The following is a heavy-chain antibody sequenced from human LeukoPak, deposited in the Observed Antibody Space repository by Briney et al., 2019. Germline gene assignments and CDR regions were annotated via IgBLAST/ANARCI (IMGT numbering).Heavy chain of an antibody. CDR3: ARDRSPAPGRDFGRGYFDY. CDR2: INPNSGGT. D-gene: IGHD3-3*01. V-gene: IGHV1-2*02. Sequence: ASVKVSCKASGYTFTAYYMHWVRQAPGQGLEWMGWINPNSGGTNYAQKFQGKVTMTRDTSISTAYMELSRLRSDDTAVYYCARDRSPAPGRDFGRGYFDYWGQGTLVTVSS. CDR1: GYTFTAYY. J-gene: IGHJ4*02.